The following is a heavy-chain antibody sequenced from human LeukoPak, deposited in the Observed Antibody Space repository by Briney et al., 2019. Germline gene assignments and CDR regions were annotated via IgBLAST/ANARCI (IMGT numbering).Heavy chain of an antibody. Sequence: GASVKVCCKTSGSTFTGYFIHWVRQAPGQGLEWMGWIDTNSGATNYAHNFQGRVTMTKDTSIRTAYMELSSLRSDDTAVYYCARFWHCGISTCRAVNAFDFWGQGTVVTVSS. J-gene: IGHJ3*01. CDR2: IDTNSGAT. D-gene: IGHD2-21*01. CDR1: GSTFTGYF. V-gene: IGHV1-2*02. CDR3: ARFWHCGISTCRAVNAFDF.